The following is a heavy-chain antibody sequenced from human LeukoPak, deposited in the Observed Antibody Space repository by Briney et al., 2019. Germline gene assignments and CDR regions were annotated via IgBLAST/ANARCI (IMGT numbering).Heavy chain of an antibody. V-gene: IGHV3-30*18. CDR1: GFTFSSYG. Sequence: GGSLLLSCEASGFTFSSYGMQWVRQAPGMGPEWVSVISHDGTVTHYADSVKGRFTISRDSSTNTLYLQMDSLRTEDTAVYYCAKEGSQYASCCFDYWGQGTLVNVSS. CDR2: ISHDGTVT. CDR3: AKEGSQYASCCFDY. D-gene: IGHD2-2*01. J-gene: IGHJ4*02.